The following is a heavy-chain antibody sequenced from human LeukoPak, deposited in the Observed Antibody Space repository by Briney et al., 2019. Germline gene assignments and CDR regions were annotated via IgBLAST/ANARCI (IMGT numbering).Heavy chain of an antibody. CDR2: IYTSGST. V-gene: IGHV4-61*02. CDR1: GGSISSGSYY. Sequence: PSQTLSLTCTVSGGSISSGSYYWSWIRQPAGKGLEWIGRIYTSGSTNYNPSLKSRVTISVDTSKNQFSLKLSSVTAADTAVYHCAGPTKYFQHWGQGTLVTVSS. J-gene: IGHJ1*01. CDR3: AGPTKYFQH.